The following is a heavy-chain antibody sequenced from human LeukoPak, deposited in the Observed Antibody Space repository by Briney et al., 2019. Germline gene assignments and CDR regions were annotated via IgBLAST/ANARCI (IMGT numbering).Heavy chain of an antibody. CDR1: GGSISSYY. D-gene: IGHD3-22*01. CDR3: ARHDSTGYYIFDY. J-gene: IGHJ4*02. V-gene: IGHV4-59*08. CDR2: INYSGTT. Sequence: PSETLSLTCTVSGGSISSYYWSWIRQPPGKGLEWIGYINYSGTTNYNPSLKSRVTISVDTSKNQLSLKLSSVTAADTAVYYCARHDSTGYYIFDYWGQGSLVTVSS.